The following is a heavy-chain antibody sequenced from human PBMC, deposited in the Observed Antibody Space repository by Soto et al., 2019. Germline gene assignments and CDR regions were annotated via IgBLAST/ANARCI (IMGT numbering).Heavy chain of an antibody. V-gene: IGHV4-30-2*01. CDR3: GRGDYANAFDI. D-gene: IGHD4-17*01. CDR2: IYHSGST. J-gene: IGHJ3*02. CDR1: GGSSSSGGYS. Sequence: SETLSVTCAVSGGSSSSGGYSCNWIRQPPGKGLEWIGNIYHSGSTYYNASLKSRVTISVDRSKNQFSLKLSSVTAADTAVYYCGRGDYANAFDIWGQGTMVTVSS.